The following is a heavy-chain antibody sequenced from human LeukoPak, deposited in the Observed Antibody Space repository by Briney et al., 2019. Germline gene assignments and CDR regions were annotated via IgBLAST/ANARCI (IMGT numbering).Heavy chain of an antibody. CDR1: GFTFSSYA. Sequence: TGGSLRLSCAASGFTFSSYAMSWVRQAPGKGLEWVSAISGSGGSTYYADSVKGRFTISRDNSKNTLYLQMNSLRAEDTAVYYRAKDQMNVGATSDYWGQGTLVTVSS. CDR2: ISGSGGST. J-gene: IGHJ4*02. D-gene: IGHD1-26*01. V-gene: IGHV3-23*01. CDR3: AKDQMNVGATSDY.